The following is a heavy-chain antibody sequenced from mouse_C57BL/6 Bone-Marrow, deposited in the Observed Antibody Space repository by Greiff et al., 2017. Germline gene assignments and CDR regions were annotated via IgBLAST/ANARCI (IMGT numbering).Heavy chain of an antibody. J-gene: IGHJ4*01. V-gene: IGHV10-1*01. D-gene: IGHD1-1*01. Sequence: VKDRFTISRDDSESMLYLQMNNLKTEDTAMYYCVRGYYYASGDAMDYWGQGTSVTVSS. CDR3: VRGYYYASGDAMDY.